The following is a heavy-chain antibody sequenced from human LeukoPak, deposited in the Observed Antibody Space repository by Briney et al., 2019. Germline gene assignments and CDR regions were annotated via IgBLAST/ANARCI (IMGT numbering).Heavy chain of an antibody. CDR2: ISAYNGNT. V-gene: IGHV1-18*01. CDR3: ARDLTY. Sequence: ASVKVSCKASGYTFTSYGIIWVRQAPGQGLEWMGWISAYNGNTDYSQNLQGRVTMTTDTSTNTAYMELRSMRSDDTAVYYCARDLTYWGQGTLVTVSS. J-gene: IGHJ4*02. CDR1: GYTFTSYG.